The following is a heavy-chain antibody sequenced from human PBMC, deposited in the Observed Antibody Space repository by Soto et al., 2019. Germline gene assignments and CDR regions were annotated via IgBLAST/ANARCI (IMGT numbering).Heavy chain of an antibody. J-gene: IGHJ4*02. CDR3: ARLEGLATISYYFDY. D-gene: IGHD3-9*01. CDR1: GDSINSDSYY. V-gene: IGHV4-39*01. Sequence: QLQLQESGPGLVKPSETLSLTCSVSGDSINSDSYYWGWIRQPPGKGLEWIGSIYYRGNTYYNPSLKTLLIISLDKSKSQFSLKLNSVTAPDSAVYFCARLEGLATISYYFDYWGQGTLVTVSS. CDR2: IYYRGNT.